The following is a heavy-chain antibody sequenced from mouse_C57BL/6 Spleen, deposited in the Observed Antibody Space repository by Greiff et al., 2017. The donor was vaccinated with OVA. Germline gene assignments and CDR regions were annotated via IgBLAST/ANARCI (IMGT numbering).Heavy chain of an antibody. J-gene: IGHJ2*01. V-gene: IGHV1-64*01. Sequence: QVHVKQPGAELVKPGASVKLSCKASGYTFTSYWMHWVKQRPGQGLEWIGMIHPNSGSTNYNEKFKSKATLTVDKSSSTAYMQLSSLTSEDSAVYYCARRDWEDYWGQGTTLTVSS. CDR3: ARRDWEDY. CDR1: GYTFTSYW. D-gene: IGHD4-1*01. CDR2: IHPNSGST.